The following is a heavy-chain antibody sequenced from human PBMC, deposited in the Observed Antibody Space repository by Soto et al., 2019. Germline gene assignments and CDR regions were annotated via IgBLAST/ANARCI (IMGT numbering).Heavy chain of an antibody. CDR2: IIPIFGTA. CDR1: GGTFSTYA. V-gene: IGHV1-69*12. D-gene: IGHD3-22*01. CDR3: ARALEEYYYDSSGYYSAY. J-gene: IGHJ4*02. Sequence: QVQLVQSGAEVKKPGSSVKVSCKASGGTFSTYAITWVRQAPGQGLEWMGGIIPIFGTAHYAQKFQGRVTITADESTGTAYMELSSLRSEDTAVYYCARALEEYYYDSSGYYSAYWGQGTLVTVST.